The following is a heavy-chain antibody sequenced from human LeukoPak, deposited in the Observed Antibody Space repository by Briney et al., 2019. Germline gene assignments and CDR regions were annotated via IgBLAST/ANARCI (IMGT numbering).Heavy chain of an antibody. CDR3: ARGPDYYDSSGYYWFDY. V-gene: IGHV1-69*04. J-gene: IGHJ4*02. D-gene: IGHD3-22*01. CDR2: IIPILGIA. Sequence: ASVKVSCKASGGTFSSYAISWVRQAPGQGLEWMGRIIPILGIANYAQKFQGRVTITADKSTSTAYMELSSLRSEDTAVYYCARGPDYYDSSGYYWFDYWGQGTLVTVSS. CDR1: GGTFSSYA.